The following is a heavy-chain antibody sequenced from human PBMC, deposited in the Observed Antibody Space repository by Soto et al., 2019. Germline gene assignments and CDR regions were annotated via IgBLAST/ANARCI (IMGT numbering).Heavy chain of an antibody. Sequence: SVKVSCKASGGTFSSYTISWVRQAPGQGLEWMGRIIPILGIANYAQKFQGRVTITADKSTSTAYMELSSLRSEDTAVYYCARDLGKAFGGVRGFDIWGQGTLVTVSS. J-gene: IGHJ4*02. CDR2: IIPILGIA. D-gene: IGHD3-16*01. V-gene: IGHV1-69*04. CDR3: ARDLGKAFGGVRGFDI. CDR1: GGTFSSYT.